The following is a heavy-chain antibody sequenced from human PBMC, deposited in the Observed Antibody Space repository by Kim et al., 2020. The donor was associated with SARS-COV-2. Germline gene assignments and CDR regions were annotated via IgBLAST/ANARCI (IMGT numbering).Heavy chain of an antibody. J-gene: IGHJ4*02. V-gene: IGHV1-18*01. CDR1: GYTFTSYG. Sequence: ASVKVSCKASGYTFTSYGISWVRQAPGQGLEWMGWISAYNGNTNYAQKLQGRVTMTTDTSTSTAYMELRSLRSDDTAVYYCAREGGLSIFGVVIENYFDYWGQGTLVTVYS. D-gene: IGHD3-3*01. CDR2: ISAYNGNT. CDR3: AREGGLSIFGVVIENYFDY.